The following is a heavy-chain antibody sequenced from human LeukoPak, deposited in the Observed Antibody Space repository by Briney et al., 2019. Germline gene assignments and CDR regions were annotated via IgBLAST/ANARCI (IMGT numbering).Heavy chain of an antibody. CDR2: ISSSSSYI. D-gene: IGHD2-15*01. V-gene: IGHV3-21*01. CDR1: VFTFSSYS. CDR3: ARDYCSGGSCYFDY. Sequence: GGSLRLSCAASVFTFSSYSMNWVRQAPGKGLEWVSSISSSSSYIYYADSVKGRFTISRDNAKNSLYLQMNSLRAEDTAVYYCARDYCSGGSCYFDYWGQGTLVTVSS. J-gene: IGHJ4*02.